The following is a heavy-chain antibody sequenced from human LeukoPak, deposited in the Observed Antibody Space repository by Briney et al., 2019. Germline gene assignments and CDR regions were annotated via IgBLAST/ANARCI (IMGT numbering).Heavy chain of an antibody. CDR1: GFTFSSYT. CDR3: ARDLEEYCSGGSCSLFDY. Sequence: GGSLILSCAASGFTFSSYTMNWVRQAPGKGLEWVSSISGSSSYIYYADSVKGRFTISRHNAKNSLYLQMNSLRAEDTAVYYCARDLEEYCSGGSCSLFDYWGQGTPGHRLL. V-gene: IGHV3-21*01. J-gene: IGHJ4*02. CDR2: ISGSSSYI. D-gene: IGHD2-15*01.